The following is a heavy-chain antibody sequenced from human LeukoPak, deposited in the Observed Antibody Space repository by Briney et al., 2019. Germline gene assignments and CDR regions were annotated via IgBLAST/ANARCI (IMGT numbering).Heavy chain of an antibody. D-gene: IGHD3-9*01. CDR2: ISYDGSYK. CDR3: AKGVYYDILTGYSPYNWFDP. J-gene: IGHJ5*02. CDR1: GFTFSNYG. V-gene: IGHV3-30*18. Sequence: GGSLRLSCAASGFTFSNYGMHWVRQAPGKGLEWVAVISYDGSYKFYADSVKGRFTISRDNSKNTLYLQMNSLRAEDTAVYYCAKGVYYDILTGYSPYNWFDPWGQGTLVTVSS.